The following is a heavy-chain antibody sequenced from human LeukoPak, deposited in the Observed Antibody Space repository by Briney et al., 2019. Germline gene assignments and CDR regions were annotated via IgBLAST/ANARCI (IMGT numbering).Heavy chain of an antibody. Sequence: SETLSLTCTVSGGSISSYYWSWIRQPPGKGLEWIGYIYYSGSTNYNPSLKSRVTISVDTSKNQFSLKLSSVTAADTAVYFCARVDGSCSGGSCPSGNWFDPWGQGALVTVSS. D-gene: IGHD2-15*01. J-gene: IGHJ5*02. CDR3: ARVDGSCSGGSCPSGNWFDP. CDR1: GGSISSYY. CDR2: IYYSGST. V-gene: IGHV4-59*08.